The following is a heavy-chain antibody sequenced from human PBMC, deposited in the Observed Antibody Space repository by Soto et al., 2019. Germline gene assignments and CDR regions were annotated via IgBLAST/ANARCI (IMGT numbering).Heavy chain of an antibody. Sequence: SETLSLTCAVYGGSFSGYYWSWIRQPPGKGLEWIGEINHRGSTNYNPSLKSRVTISVDTSKNQFSLKLSSVTAADTAVYYCARTRAYYYDSSGYFSYWGQGTLVTVSS. CDR1: GGSFSGYY. D-gene: IGHD3-22*01. CDR2: INHRGST. V-gene: IGHV4-34*01. J-gene: IGHJ4*02. CDR3: ARTRAYYYDSSGYFSY.